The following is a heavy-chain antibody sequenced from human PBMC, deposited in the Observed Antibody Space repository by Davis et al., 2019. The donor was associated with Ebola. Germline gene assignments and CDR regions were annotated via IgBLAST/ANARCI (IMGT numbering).Heavy chain of an antibody. Sequence: GESLKISCSTSGFTFSDYAMSWVRQAPGKGLQWVSSTSNSGGSTYYADSVKGRVTISRDNSKNMLYLQMNGLRAEDTAVYYCAKFEGAVVIGPFDFWGQGTLVTVSS. J-gene: IGHJ4*02. V-gene: IGHV3-23*01. CDR3: AKFEGAVVIGPFDF. CDR2: TSNSGGST. D-gene: IGHD3-22*01. CDR1: GFTFSDYA.